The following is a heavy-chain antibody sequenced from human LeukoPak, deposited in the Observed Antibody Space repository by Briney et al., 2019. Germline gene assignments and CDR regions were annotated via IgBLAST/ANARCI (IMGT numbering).Heavy chain of an antibody. V-gene: IGHV1-69*13. D-gene: IGHD3-3*01. Sequence: SVKVPCKASGGTFSSYAISWVRQAPGQGLEWMGGIIPIFGTANYAQKFQGRVTITADESTSTVYMELSSLRSEDTAVYYCASAFPDYDFWSGYPNYYYYMDVWGKGTTVTVSS. CDR2: IIPIFGTA. J-gene: IGHJ6*03. CDR1: GGTFSSYA. CDR3: ASAFPDYDFWSGYPNYYYYMDV.